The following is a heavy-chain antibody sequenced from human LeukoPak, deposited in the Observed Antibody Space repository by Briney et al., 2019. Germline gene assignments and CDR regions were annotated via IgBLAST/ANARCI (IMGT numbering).Heavy chain of an antibody. Sequence: GGTLRLSCAASGFTFSTYGMGWVRQAPGEGLEWVAIISYDGSNEYYADSVKGRFTISRDNSKNTLYLQMNSLRAEDTAVYYCAKANSITIFGVISPVDYWGQGTLVTVSS. CDR2: ISYDGSNE. CDR1: GFTFSTYG. J-gene: IGHJ4*02. D-gene: IGHD3-3*01. CDR3: AKANSITIFGVISPVDY. V-gene: IGHV3-30*18.